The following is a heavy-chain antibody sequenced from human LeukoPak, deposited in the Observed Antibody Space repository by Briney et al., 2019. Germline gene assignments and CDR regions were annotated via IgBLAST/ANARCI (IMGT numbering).Heavy chain of an antibody. CDR2: ISAYNDDT. D-gene: IGHD3-10*01. CDR1: GYTFSDYD. Sequence: ASVKVSCKASGYTFSDYDISWVRQAPGQGLEWMGWISAYNDDTNYVQKLQGRVTMTTDTSTRTAYMELRSLRSDDTAVYYCAREGTVSKGRPNDYWGQGTLVTVSS. CDR3: AREGTVSKGRPNDY. J-gene: IGHJ4*02. V-gene: IGHV1-18*01.